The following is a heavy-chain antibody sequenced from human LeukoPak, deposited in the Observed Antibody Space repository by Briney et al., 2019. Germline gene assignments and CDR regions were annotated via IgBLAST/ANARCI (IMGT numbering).Heavy chain of an antibody. J-gene: IGHJ4*02. CDR3: VKGGEDAAMAPNS. Sequence: GGSLRLSCAASGFTFDDYAMHWVRQPPGKGLEWISLVRRDDGRTFYAGSVRGRFTISRDNRKNSLFLQMTSLRPEDTAFYYCVKGGEDAAMAPNSWGRGTLVIVSS. D-gene: IGHD3-16*01. CDR1: GFTFDDYA. CDR2: VRRDDGRT. V-gene: IGHV3-43D*04.